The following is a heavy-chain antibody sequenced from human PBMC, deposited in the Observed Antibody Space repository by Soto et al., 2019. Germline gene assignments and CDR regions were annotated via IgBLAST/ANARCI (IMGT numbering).Heavy chain of an antibody. CDR2: IIPILGST. J-gene: IGHJ5*02. D-gene: IGHD6-19*01. CDR1: GGTFVSSA. CDR3: AKKNPNGDSNMAGLDP. V-gene: IGHV1-69*01. Sequence: QVQLLQSGAELREPGSSVRVSCTPSGGTFVSSAFAWVRQAPGGKIEWMGGIIPILGSTKYAEKFLGRLTIRADDSSRTAYLELSSRTFDDTAVYFCAKKNPNGDSNMAGLDPWGQGTLVTVST.